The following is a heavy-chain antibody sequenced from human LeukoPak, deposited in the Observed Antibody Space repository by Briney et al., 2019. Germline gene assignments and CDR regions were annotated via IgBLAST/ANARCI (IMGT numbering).Heavy chain of an antibody. V-gene: IGHV3-23*01. CDR3: VKGGRLVARVFY. D-gene: IGHD2-8*02. CDR1: GFTFNNYA. CDR2: ISDSGDST. Sequence: HPGGSLRLSCAASGFTFNNYAMNWVRQAPGKGLEWVSVISDSGDSTYYADSVKGRFTISRDNSKNTLFLQMNSLRAEDTAVYYCVKGGRLVARVFYWGQGTLVTVSS. J-gene: IGHJ4*02.